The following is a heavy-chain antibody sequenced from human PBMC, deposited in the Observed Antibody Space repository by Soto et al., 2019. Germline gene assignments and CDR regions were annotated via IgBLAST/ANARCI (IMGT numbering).Heavy chain of an antibody. CDR2: IVVGSGNT. V-gene: IGHV1-58*01. CDR3: AAEIYYDILTGYPCFDY. J-gene: IGHJ4*02. D-gene: IGHD3-9*01. CDR1: GFTFTSSA. Sequence: SVKVSCKASGFTFTSSAVQWVRQARGQRLEWIGWIVVGSGNTNYAQKFQERVTITRDMSTSTAYMELSSLRSEDTAVYYCAAEIYYDILTGYPCFDYWGQGTLVTVSS.